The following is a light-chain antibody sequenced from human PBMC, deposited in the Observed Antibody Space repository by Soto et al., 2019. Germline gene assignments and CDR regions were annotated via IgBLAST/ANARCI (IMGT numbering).Light chain of an antibody. CDR3: QQYNNYGSWT. V-gene: IGKV1-5*03. J-gene: IGKJ1*01. CDR1: QIITGS. CDR2: KSS. Sequence: DIQMTQSPSTLSASVGDRVTITCRASQIITGSLAWYQQKPGKAPKLLIYKSSTLETGVPSRFSGSRSGTEFTLTISSLQPDDFATDYCQQYNNYGSWTFGQGIKVEIK.